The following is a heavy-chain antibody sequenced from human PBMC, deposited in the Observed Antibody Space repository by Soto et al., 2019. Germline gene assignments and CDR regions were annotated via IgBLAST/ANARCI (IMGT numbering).Heavy chain of an antibody. D-gene: IGHD1-1*01. Sequence: LGLSCVASGFTFTNVAMTWVRQAPGKGLEWVSSITDGGGSTDYADSVKGRFTISRDNSKSTLYLQMNNLRADDTAVYYCAKLYWNPRYFDYWGQGARVTVSS. CDR3: AKLYWNPRYFDY. V-gene: IGHV3-23*01. CDR1: GFTFTNVA. J-gene: IGHJ4*02. CDR2: ITDGGGST.